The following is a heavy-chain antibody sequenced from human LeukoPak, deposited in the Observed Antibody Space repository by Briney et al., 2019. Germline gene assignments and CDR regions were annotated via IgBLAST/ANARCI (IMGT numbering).Heavy chain of an antibody. D-gene: IGHD5-18*01. Sequence: ASETLSLTCSVSGVSITSNYWSWIRQPPGKGLEWLGYTHHSGATSYNPSLKSRSTMSLDTSNNQFSLKLSSVTAADTAVYYCARSSGHSYGXXDXXGQGXXVTV. V-gene: IGHV4-59*01. CDR2: THHSGAT. J-gene: IGHJ4*02. CDR3: ARSSGHSYGXXDX. CDR1: GVSITSNY.